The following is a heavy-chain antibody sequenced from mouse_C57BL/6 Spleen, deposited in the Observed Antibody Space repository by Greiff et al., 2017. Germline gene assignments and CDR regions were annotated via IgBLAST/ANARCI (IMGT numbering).Heavy chain of an antibody. CDR1: GYTFTDYN. D-gene: IGHD1-1*01. CDR3: ARGTVRAWFAY. J-gene: IGHJ3*01. CDR2: INPNNGGT. Sequence: EVQLQQSGPELVKPGASVQMSCKASGYTFTDYNMHWVKQSHGKSLEWIGYINPNNGGTSYNQKFKGKATLTVNKSSSTAYRERRGLNSEDSAVYYCARGTVRAWFAYWGQGTLVTVSA. V-gene: IGHV1-22*01.